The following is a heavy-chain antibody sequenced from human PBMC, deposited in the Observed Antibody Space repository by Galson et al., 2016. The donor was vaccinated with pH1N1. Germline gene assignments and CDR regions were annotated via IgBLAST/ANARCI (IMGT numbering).Heavy chain of an antibody. CDR2: ISGSGGGT. Sequence: SLRLSCAASGLIFNTYAMSWVRQAPGKGLEWVSVISGSGGGTYYADSVKGRFSISRDNSKNTLYVQMNSLRAEDTAVYYCAKTLTHDEIYDAFDIWGQGTMVTVSS. CDR1: GLIFNTYA. CDR3: AKTLTHDEIYDAFDI. D-gene: IGHD2/OR15-2a*01. J-gene: IGHJ3*02. V-gene: IGHV3-23*01.